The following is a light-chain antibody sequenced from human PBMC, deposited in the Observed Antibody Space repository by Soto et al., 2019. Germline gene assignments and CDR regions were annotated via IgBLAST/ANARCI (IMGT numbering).Light chain of an antibody. J-gene: IGKJ4*01. CDR2: AAS. CDR3: QQYYCYPRS. Sequence: AIRMTQSPSSLSASTGDKVTITCRASQAISSYLDWYQQKPGKAPKLLIYAASTLQSGVPSRFSGSGSGTDFTLTSSCLQSEDFATYYCQQYYCYPRSFGVGTKVEIK. V-gene: IGKV1-8*01. CDR1: QAISSY.